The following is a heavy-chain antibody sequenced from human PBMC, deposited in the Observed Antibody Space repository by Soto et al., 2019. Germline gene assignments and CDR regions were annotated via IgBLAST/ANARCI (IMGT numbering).Heavy chain of an antibody. CDR3: ARDGVVMIQGRFDY. D-gene: IGHD3-3*01. CDR2: ISYDGSNK. V-gene: IGHV3-30-3*01. Sequence: QVQLVESGGGVVQPGRSLRLSCAASGFTFSSYAMHWVRQAPGKGLEWVAVISYDGSNKYYADSVKGRFTISRDNSKNTLYLKMNSLRAEDTAVYYCARDGVVMIQGRFDYWGQGTLVTVSS. CDR1: GFTFSSYA. J-gene: IGHJ4*02.